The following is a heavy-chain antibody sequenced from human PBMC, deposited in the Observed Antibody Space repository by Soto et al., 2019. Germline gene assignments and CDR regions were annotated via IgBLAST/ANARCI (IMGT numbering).Heavy chain of an antibody. Sequence: GASVKVSCKASGYTFTNFGIVWVRQAPGQGLEWMGRISAYDGNKFYAQKFQGRVTLTTDTSTTTTYIELGSLTFDDTAVYYFAGVFVPWGQGTLVTVSS. CDR3: AGVFVP. V-gene: IGHV1-18*01. CDR1: GYTFTNFG. J-gene: IGHJ5*02. D-gene: IGHD3-16*02. CDR2: ISAYDGNK.